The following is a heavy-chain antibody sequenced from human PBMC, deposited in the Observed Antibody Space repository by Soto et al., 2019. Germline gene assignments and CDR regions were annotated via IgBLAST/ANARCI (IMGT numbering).Heavy chain of an antibody. V-gene: IGHV3-23*01. D-gene: IGHD2-2*01. CDR2: VCGTGYT. CDR1: RLTFSNYV. Sequence: EVQLFESGGALVQPGGSLRLSCAASRLTFSNYVVNWVRQAPGKGLEWVSTVCGTGYTYYPDSVKGRFTISRDNSKNMIYLQMSGLRAEDTAVYYCATSGHCNSLKCTSFDMWGQGTMVAVSS. CDR3: ATSGHCNSLKCTSFDM. J-gene: IGHJ3*02.